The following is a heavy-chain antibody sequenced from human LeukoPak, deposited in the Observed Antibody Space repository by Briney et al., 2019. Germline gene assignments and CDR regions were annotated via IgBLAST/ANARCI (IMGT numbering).Heavy chain of an antibody. CDR1: GFIFSSYE. V-gene: IGHV3-48*03. J-gene: IGHJ5*02. D-gene: IGHD3-10*01. Sequence: GGSLRLSCAASGFIFSSYEMNWVRQAPGKGLEWVSYISTSGSTIYYADSVKGRFTISRDNAKNSLYLQMNSLRAEDTAVYYCAREGYTYMVLSSPFDPWGQGTLVTVSS. CDR3: AREGYTYMVLSSPFDP. CDR2: ISTSGSTI.